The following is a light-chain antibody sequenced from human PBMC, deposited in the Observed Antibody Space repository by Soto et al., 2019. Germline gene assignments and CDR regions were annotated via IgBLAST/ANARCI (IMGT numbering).Light chain of an antibody. CDR1: QSVSSN. CDR3: QQRSNWPQIT. J-gene: IGKJ5*01. V-gene: IGKV3-11*01. Sequence: EIVMTQSPATLSVSPGERATLSCRASQSVSSNLAWYQQKPGQAPRLLIYGASTRATGIPARFSGSGSGTDFTLTISSLEPEDFAVYYCQQRSNWPQITFGQGTRL. CDR2: GAS.